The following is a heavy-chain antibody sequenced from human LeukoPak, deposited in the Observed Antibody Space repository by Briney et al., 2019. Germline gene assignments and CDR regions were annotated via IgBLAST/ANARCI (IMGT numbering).Heavy chain of an antibody. CDR3: ARRDDYGDYVVDY. J-gene: IGHJ4*02. V-gene: IGHV5-51*01. Sequence: GESLKISCKSSGYSFTNYWIGWVRQMPGKGLEWMGIIYPDDSDTTYSPSFQGQVTISADKSISTAYLQWSSLRASDTAMYYCARRDDYGDYVVDYWGQGTLVTVSS. CDR1: GYSFTNYW. D-gene: IGHD4-17*01. CDR2: IYPDDSDT.